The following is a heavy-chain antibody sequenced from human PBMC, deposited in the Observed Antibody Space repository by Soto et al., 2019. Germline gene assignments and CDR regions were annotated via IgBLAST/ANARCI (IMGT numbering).Heavy chain of an antibody. Sequence: QVQLVESGGGVVQPGRSLRLSCAASGFTFSTYGMHWVRQAPGQGLEWVAVIWDDGNNKYYADSVKGRFTISRDNSKNTLYLQMNSLRVEDTAVYYCARDVLGDSSGCSDYWGQGTLVTVS. D-gene: IGHD6-19*01. J-gene: IGHJ4*02. CDR3: ARDVLGDSSGCSDY. CDR1: GFTFSTYG. CDR2: IWDDGNNK. V-gene: IGHV3-33*01.